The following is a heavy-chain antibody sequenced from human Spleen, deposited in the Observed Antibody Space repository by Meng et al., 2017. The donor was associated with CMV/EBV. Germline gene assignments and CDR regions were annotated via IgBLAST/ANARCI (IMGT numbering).Heavy chain of an antibody. CDR1: GYTFIAYY. D-gene: IGHD4-17*01. J-gene: IGHJ4*02. Sequence: ASVKVSCKASGYTFIAYYIHWVRQAPGQGLEWLGWINPDGGGTSYVQKFQGRVTMTRDTSISTAYMELSRLRSDDTAVYYCARALDYGDYLPYFGYWGQGTLVTVSS. CDR3: ARALDYGDYLPYFGY. V-gene: IGHV1-2*02. CDR2: INPDGGGT.